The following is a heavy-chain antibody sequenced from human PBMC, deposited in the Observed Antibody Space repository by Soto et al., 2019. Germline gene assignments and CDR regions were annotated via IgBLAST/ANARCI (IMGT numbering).Heavy chain of an antibody. Sequence: EVQLLDSGGGLVQPGGSLRLSCAASGFTFSSYAMNCVRQGPGKGLDWFSGISGSGGSTYYADSVKGRFTISRDNSKNTLYLQRNSRRAEDTAVYYCASRGPGTYFDYWGQGTLVTVSS. V-gene: IGHV3-23*01. CDR2: ISGSGGST. D-gene: IGHD6-13*01. CDR1: GFTFSSYA. CDR3: ASRGPGTYFDY. J-gene: IGHJ4*02.